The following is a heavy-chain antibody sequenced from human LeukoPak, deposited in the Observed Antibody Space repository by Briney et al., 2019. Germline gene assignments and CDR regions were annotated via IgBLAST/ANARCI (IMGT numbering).Heavy chain of an antibody. CDR2: ISYDGSNK. Sequence: GRSLRLSCAASGFTFSSYAMHWVRQAPGKGLEWVAVISYDGSNKYYADSVKGRFTISRDNSKNTLYLQMNSLRAEDTAVYYCARGAQSDACDIWGQGTMVTVSS. V-gene: IGHV3-30-3*01. J-gene: IGHJ3*02. D-gene: IGHD1-26*01. CDR1: GFTFSSYA. CDR3: ARGAQSDACDI.